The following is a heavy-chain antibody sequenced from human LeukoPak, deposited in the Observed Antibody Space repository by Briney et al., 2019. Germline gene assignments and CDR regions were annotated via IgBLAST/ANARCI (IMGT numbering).Heavy chain of an antibody. V-gene: IGHV3-23*01. J-gene: IGHJ4*02. D-gene: IGHD1-26*01. CDR1: GSTFSSCA. CDR3: AKDQSRVGASDPFDY. Sequence: GGSLRLSCAASGSTFSSCAMTWVRQAPGKGLECVSSISGSGATTYYADSVKGRFTISRDNSNNTVYLQMNSLRAEDTAVYYCAKDQSRVGASDPFDYWGQGMQVGVTS. CDR2: ISGSGATT.